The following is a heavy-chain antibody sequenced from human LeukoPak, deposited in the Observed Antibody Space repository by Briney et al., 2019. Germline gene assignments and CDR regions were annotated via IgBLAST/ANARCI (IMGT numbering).Heavy chain of an antibody. CDR2: IKQDGSQK. V-gene: IGHV3-7*01. CDR3: ARWGHTSSRWTRYGFDS. J-gene: IGHJ4*02. Sequence: GGSLRLSCAASGFTFTDYWMSWVRQPPGKGREWVANIKQDGSQKYYVDSVKGQFTISRDNAKNSLYLQMNSLGAEDTAVYYCARWGHTSSRWTRYGFDSWGQGTLVTVSS. D-gene: IGHD6-13*01. CDR1: GFTFTDYW.